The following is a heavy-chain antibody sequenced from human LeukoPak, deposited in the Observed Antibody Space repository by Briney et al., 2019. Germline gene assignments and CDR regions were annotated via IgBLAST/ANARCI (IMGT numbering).Heavy chain of an antibody. CDR3: ARSWSGYYRG. J-gene: IGHJ4*02. V-gene: IGHV4-39*07. CDR1: GGSISSGDYY. D-gene: IGHD3-3*01. CDR2: INHSGST. Sequence: SETLSLTCTVSGGSISSGDYYWSWIRQPPGKGLEWIGEINHSGSTNYNPSLKSRVTISVDTSKNQFSLKLSSVTAADTAVYYCARSWSGYYRGWGQGTLATVSS.